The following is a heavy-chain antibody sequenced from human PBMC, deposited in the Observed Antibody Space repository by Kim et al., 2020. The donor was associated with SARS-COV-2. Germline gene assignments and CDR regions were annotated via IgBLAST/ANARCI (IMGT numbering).Heavy chain of an antibody. J-gene: IGHJ4*02. CDR1: GFTFSSYD. V-gene: IGHV3-13*01. CDR3: GRGRWFGELYDSSGETFDY. Sequence: GGSLRLSCAASGFTFSSYDMHWVRQATGKGLEWVSAIGTAGDTYYPGSVKGRFTISRENAKNSLYLQMNSLRAGDTAVYYCGRGRWFGELYDSSGETFDYWGQGTLVTVSS. D-gene: IGHD3-10*01. CDR2: IGTAGDT.